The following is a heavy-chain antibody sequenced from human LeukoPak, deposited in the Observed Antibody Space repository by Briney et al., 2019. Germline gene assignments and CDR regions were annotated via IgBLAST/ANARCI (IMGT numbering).Heavy chain of an antibody. Sequence: SETLSLTCTVSGGSISSGDYYRSWIRQPPGKGLEWIGYIYYSGSTYYNPSLKSRVTISVDTSKNQFSLKLSSVTAADTAVYYCARVLYPSKITGTTVDYWGQGTLVTVSS. CDR3: ARVLYPSKITGTTVDY. J-gene: IGHJ4*02. CDR2: IYYSGST. D-gene: IGHD1-7*01. V-gene: IGHV4-30-4*01. CDR1: GGSISSGDYY.